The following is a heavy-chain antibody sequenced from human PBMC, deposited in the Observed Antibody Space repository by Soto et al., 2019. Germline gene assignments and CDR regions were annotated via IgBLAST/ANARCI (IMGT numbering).Heavy chain of an antibody. Sequence: QVQLVESGGGVVQPGWSLRLSCAASGFTFSDYGMHWVRQAQGEGLQWVAVIWFDGSNEHYADSVKGRFTISRDNSKNTLYLQMYSLRAGDTAVYYCASGSLYCSSTSCSYGMDVWGQGTTVTVSS. J-gene: IGHJ6*02. V-gene: IGHV3-33*01. D-gene: IGHD2-15*01. CDR2: IWFDGSNE. CDR3: ASGSLYCSSTSCSYGMDV. CDR1: GFTFSDYG.